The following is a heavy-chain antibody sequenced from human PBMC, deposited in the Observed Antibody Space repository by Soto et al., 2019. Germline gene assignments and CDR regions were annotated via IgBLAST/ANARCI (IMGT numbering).Heavy chain of an antibody. CDR3: ARVAVSLGMDV. CDR1: GFTFSSYA. V-gene: IGHV3-30-3*01. CDR2: ISYDGSNK. J-gene: IGHJ6*02. Sequence: PGGSLRLSCAASGFTFSSYAMHWVRQAPGKGLEWVAVISYDGSNKYYADSVKGRFTISRDNSKNTLYLQMNSLRAEDTAVYYCARVAVSLGMDVWGQGTTVTVS.